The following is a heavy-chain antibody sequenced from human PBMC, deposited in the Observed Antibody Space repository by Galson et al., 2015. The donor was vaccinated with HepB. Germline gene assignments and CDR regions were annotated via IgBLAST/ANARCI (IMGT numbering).Heavy chain of an antibody. CDR3: ARGSQHLVPWDY. Sequence: VKVSCKASGYTFTSYAMHWVRQAPGQRLEWMGWINAGNGNTKYSQKFQGRVTITRDTSASTAYMELSSLRSEDTAVYYCARGSQHLVPWDYWGQGTLVTVSS. D-gene: IGHD6-13*01. CDR2: INAGNGNT. CDR1: GYTFTSYA. V-gene: IGHV1-3*01. J-gene: IGHJ4*02.